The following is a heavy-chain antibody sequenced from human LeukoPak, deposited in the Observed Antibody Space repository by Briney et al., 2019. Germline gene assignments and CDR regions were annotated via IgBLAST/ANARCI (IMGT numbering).Heavy chain of an antibody. CDR1: GGSISSYY. Sequence: PSETLSLTCTVSGGSISSYYWSWIRQSPGKGLECIGYIHYTGSTNYNPSLKSRVTMSVDTSKDQFSLKLSSVTAADTAVYYCARAPGTVTSIFDYWGQGTLVTVSS. V-gene: IGHV4-59*12. CDR3: ARAPGTVTSIFDY. D-gene: IGHD4-17*01. CDR2: IHYTGST. J-gene: IGHJ4*02.